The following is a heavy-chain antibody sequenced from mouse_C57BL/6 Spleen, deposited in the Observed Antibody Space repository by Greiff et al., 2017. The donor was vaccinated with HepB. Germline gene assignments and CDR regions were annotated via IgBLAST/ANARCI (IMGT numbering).Heavy chain of an antibody. J-gene: IGHJ2*01. V-gene: IGHV3-6*01. CDR1: GYSITSGYY. Sequence: EVKLLESGPGLVKPSQSLSLTCSVTGYSITSGYYWNWIRQFPGNKLEWMGYISYDGSNNYNPSLKNRISITRDTSKNQFFLKLNSVTTEDTATYYCARTSLTGTDYWGQGTTLTVSS. CDR3: ARTSLTGTDY. D-gene: IGHD4-1*01. CDR2: ISYDGSN.